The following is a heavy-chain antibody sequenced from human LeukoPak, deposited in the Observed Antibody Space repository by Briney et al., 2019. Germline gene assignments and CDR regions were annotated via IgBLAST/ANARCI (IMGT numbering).Heavy chain of an antibody. D-gene: IGHD2-21*01. J-gene: IGHJ2*01. CDR2: IYHSGST. CDR1: GGSFSGYY. Sequence: SETLSLTCAVYGGSFSGYYWTWIRQPPGKGLEWIGSIYHSGSTYYNPSLKSRVTISVDTSKNQFSLKLSSVTAADTAVYYCARAGDPRKNWYFDLWGRGTLVTVYS. V-gene: IGHV4-34*01. CDR3: ARAGDPRKNWYFDL.